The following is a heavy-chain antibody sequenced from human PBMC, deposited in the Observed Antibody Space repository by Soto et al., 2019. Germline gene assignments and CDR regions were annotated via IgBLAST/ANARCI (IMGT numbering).Heavy chain of an antibody. CDR2: VHYSGRA. CDR1: GGSISNYY. V-gene: IGHV4-59*01. Sequence: SETLSLTCTVSGGSISNYYWIWIRQPPGKGLDWIGYVHYSGRATYNPSFKSRVSISVDTSKNQFSVNMSSVTAADTAVYYCARISNDYGGNGAFDYWGQGTLVTVSS. J-gene: IGHJ4*02. CDR3: ARISNDYGGNGAFDY. D-gene: IGHD4-17*01.